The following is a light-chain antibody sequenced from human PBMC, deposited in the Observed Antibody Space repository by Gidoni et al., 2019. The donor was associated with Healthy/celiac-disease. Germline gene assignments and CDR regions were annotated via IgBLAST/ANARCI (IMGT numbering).Light chain of an antibody. CDR3: QQRSNWPQIT. CDR2: DAS. V-gene: IGKV3-11*01. CDR1: QSVSSY. J-gene: IGKJ4*02. Sequence: ETVLTQSPATLSLSPGERATLSCRASQSVSSYLAWYQQKPGQAPRLLIYDASNRATGIPARFSSSGSGTDFTLTISSLEPEDFAVYYCQQRSNWPQITFGGGTKVEIK.